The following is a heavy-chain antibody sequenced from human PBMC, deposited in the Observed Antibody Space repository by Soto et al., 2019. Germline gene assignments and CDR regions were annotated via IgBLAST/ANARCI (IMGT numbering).Heavy chain of an antibody. J-gene: IGHJ4*02. D-gene: IGHD2-15*01. CDR3: AKGAYAVVAASYFDY. CDR1: GFTFSSYG. V-gene: IGHV3-30*18. CDR2: ISYDGSNK. Sequence: QVQLVESGGGVVQPGRSLRLSCAASGFTFSSYGIHWVRQAPGKGLEWVAVISYDGSNKYYADSVKGRFTISRDNSKNTLYPQMNSLRAEDTAVYYCAKGAYAVVAASYFDYWGQGTLVTVSS.